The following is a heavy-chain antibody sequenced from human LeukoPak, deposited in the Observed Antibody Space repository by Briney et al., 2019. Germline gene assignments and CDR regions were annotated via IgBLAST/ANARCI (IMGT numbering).Heavy chain of an antibody. CDR3: ARSGYSNFDY. D-gene: IGHD3-3*01. CDR1: AGSISSYF. J-gene: IGHJ4*02. Sequence: SETLSLTCTVSAGSISSYFWSWIRQPPGKGLEWIGCIYYSGSTNYNPSLQSRVTISVDTSKNQFSLKLSSVTAADTAVYYCARSGYSNFDYWGQGTLVTVSS. V-gene: IGHV4-59*08. CDR2: IYYSGST.